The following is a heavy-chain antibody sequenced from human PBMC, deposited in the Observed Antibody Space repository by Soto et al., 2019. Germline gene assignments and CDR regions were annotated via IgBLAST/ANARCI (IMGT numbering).Heavy chain of an antibody. CDR3: AKDKSGLGDVNWFDA. CDR1: GFTFDNFG. CDR2: ISGSGGSA. V-gene: IGHV3-23*01. J-gene: IGHJ5*02. Sequence: GGSLRLSCSASGFTFDNFGMTWVRQAPGKGLEWVSSISGSGGSAYYADAVKGRFTISRDNSMNIVYLQMNSLRAEDTALYYCAKDKSGLGDVNWFDAWGQGILVTVSS. D-gene: IGHD3-10*01.